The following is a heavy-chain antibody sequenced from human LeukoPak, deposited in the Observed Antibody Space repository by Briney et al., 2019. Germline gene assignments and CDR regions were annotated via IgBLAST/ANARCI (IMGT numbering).Heavy chain of an antibody. V-gene: IGHV1-46*01. Sequence: ASVEVSCKASGNTFTSYYMHWVRQAPGQGLEWMGIINPSGGSTSYAQKFQGRVTMTRDTSTSTVYMELSSLRSEDTAVYYCARGSSGWYSVAYWGQGTLVTVSS. CDR2: INPSGGST. J-gene: IGHJ4*02. D-gene: IGHD6-19*01. CDR1: GNTFTSYY. CDR3: ARGSSGWYSVAY.